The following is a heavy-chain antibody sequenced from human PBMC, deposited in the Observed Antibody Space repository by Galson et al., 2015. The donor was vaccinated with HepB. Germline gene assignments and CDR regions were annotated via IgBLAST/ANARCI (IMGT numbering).Heavy chain of an antibody. V-gene: IGHV3-11*05. CDR3: ARGLARDVLLWFGEFDY. D-gene: IGHD3-10*01. J-gene: IGHJ4*02. CDR1: GFTFSDYY. Sequence: SLRLSCAASGFTFSDYYMSWIRQAPGKGLEWVSYISSSSSYTNYADSVKGRFTISRDNAKNSLYLQMNSLRAEDTAVYYCARGLARDVLLWFGEFDYWGQGTLVTVSS. CDR2: ISSSSSYT.